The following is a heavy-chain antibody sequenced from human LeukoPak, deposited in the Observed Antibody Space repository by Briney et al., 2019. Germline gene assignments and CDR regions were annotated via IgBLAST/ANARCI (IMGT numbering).Heavy chain of an antibody. CDR3: ARGVEMATIADY. Sequence: APVKVSCKASGYTFTSYDINWVRQATGQGLEWMGWMNPNSGNTGYAQKFQGRVTMTRNTSISTAYMELGSLRSEDTAVYYCARGVEMATIADYWGQGTLVTVSS. CDR1: GYTFTSYD. J-gene: IGHJ4*02. D-gene: IGHD5-24*01. V-gene: IGHV1-8*01. CDR2: MNPNSGNT.